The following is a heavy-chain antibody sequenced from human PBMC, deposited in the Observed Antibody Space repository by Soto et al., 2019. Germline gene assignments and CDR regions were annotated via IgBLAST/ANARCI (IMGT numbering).Heavy chain of an antibody. Sequence: SETLSLTCTVSGDSISSSKWWTWVRQTPGKGLEWVVKIDHNGITNYNPSLESRVTILKDNSKNQLSLKLTSVTAADSAVYYCARLNRDYYYFGMDVWGQGATVTGSS. CDR1: GDSISSSKW. CDR2: IDHNGIT. CDR3: ARLNRDYYYFGMDV. J-gene: IGHJ6*02. V-gene: IGHV4-4*02.